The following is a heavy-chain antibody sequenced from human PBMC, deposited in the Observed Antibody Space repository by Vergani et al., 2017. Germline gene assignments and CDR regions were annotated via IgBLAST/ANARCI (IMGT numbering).Heavy chain of an antibody. CDR1: GYSFTSYW. CDR2: IYPGDSDT. V-gene: IGHV5-51*01. CDR3: ACTYYYDSSGPSAFDI. Sequence: EVQLVQSGAEVKKPGESLKISCKGSGYSFTSYWIGWVRQMPGKGLEWMGIIYPGDSDTRYSPSFQGQVTISADKSISTAYLQWSSLKASDTAMYYCACTYYYDSSGPSAFDIWGQGTMVTVSS. D-gene: IGHD3-22*01. J-gene: IGHJ3*02.